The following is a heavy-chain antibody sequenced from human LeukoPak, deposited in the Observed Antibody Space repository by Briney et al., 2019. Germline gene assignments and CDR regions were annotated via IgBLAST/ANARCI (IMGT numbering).Heavy chain of an antibody. CDR2: MDPKTKDT. CDR1: GYTFTSQE. J-gene: IGHJ4*02. V-gene: IGHV1-8*01. Sequence: ASVKVSCKTSGYTFTSQEINWVRQAAGQGLEWMGWMDPKTKDTGYSQKFRGRVSMSTNTSISTAYLELKNLRSEDTAIYFCATSEWAAFDSWGQGTLLTVSS. D-gene: IGHD1-26*01. CDR3: ATSEWAAFDS.